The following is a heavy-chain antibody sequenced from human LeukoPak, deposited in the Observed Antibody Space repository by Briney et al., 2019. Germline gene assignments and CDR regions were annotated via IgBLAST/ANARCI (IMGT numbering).Heavy chain of an antibody. V-gene: IGHV3-30-3*01. Sequence: PGGSLRLSCAASGFTFSSCAMHWVRQAPGKGLEWVAFTAFDGSRKYYADSVRGRFTISRDNAENSLYLEMNSLRAEDTAVYYCARDRDWSFDYWGQGTLVTVSS. J-gene: IGHJ4*02. CDR1: GFTFSSCA. CDR2: TAFDGSRK. CDR3: ARDRDWSFDY. D-gene: IGHD3/OR15-3a*01.